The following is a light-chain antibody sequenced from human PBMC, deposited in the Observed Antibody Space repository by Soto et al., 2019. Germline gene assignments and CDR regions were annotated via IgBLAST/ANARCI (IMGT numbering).Light chain of an antibody. V-gene: IGKV3-20*01. CDR2: HAS. J-gene: IGKJ4*01. Sequence: EIVLTQSPGTLSLSPGERAALSCRASQSVGNNFLGWYQQKPGQSPRLLIYHASNRATGIPDRFSGTASGTDFPLTISRLEPEDFAVYYCHQYASSPLTVGGGTKVEIK. CDR1: QSVGNNF. CDR3: HQYASSPLT.